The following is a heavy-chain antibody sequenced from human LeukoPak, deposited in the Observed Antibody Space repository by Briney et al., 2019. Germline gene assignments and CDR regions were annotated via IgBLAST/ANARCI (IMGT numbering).Heavy chain of an antibody. CDR1: GYTFTGYY. Sequence: APVKVSCKASGYTFTGYYMHWVRQAPGQGLEWMGWINPNSGGTNYAQKFQGKVTMTRDTSISTAYMELSRLRSDDTAVYYCARFTYYDILTGYEPGYWGQGTLVTVSS. J-gene: IGHJ4*02. CDR2: INPNSGGT. D-gene: IGHD3-9*01. V-gene: IGHV1-2*02. CDR3: ARFTYYDILTGYEPGY.